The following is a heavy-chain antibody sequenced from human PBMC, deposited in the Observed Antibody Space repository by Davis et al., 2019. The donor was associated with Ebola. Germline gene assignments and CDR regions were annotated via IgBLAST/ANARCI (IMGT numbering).Heavy chain of an antibody. CDR3: AKVNSGSYVPYFDY. CDR1: GFIFSSYV. CDR2: LGLSADT. Sequence: GGSLRLSCAASGFIFSSYVMSWVRQAPGKGLEWVSTLGLSADTYYADSVKGRFTISRDNSKNTLYLQMNSLRAEDTAVYYCAKVNSGSYVPYFDYWGQGTLVTVSS. J-gene: IGHJ4*02. D-gene: IGHD1-26*01. V-gene: IGHV3-23*01.